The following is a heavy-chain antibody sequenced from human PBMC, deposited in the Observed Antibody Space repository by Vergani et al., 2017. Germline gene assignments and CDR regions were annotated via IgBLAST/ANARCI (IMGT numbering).Heavy chain of an antibody. D-gene: IGHD6-19*01. J-gene: IGHJ4*02. CDR1: GFTFDDYA. CDR2: IYSGGST. CDR3: AREASVAGYRTGAKDY. V-gene: IGHV3-66*01. Sequence: EVQLVESGGGLVQPGRSLRLSCAASGFTFDDYAMHWVRQAPGKGLEWVSVIYSGGSTYYADSVKGRFTISRDNSKNTLYLQMNSLRAEDTAVYYCAREASVAGYRTGAKDYWGQGTLVTVSS.